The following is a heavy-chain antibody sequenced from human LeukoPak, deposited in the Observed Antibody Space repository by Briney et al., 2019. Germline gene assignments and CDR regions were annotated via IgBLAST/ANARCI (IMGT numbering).Heavy chain of an antibody. V-gene: IGHV1-58*01. CDR3: AAGRDLQIFAALDF. D-gene: IGHD3-3*01. J-gene: IGHJ3*01. Sequence: SVKVSCKASGFTSTGSTLQWVRQARGQHLEWIAWIVVGSGNTNYAQKFQERLILTRDMATRKVYMELSSLSSEDTAVYYCAAGRDLQIFAALDFWGQGTMVTVSS. CDR2: IVVGSGNT. CDR1: GFTSTGST.